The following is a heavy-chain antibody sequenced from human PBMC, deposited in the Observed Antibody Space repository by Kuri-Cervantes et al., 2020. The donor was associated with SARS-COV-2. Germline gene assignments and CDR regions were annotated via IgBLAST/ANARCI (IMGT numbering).Heavy chain of an antibody. Sequence: SQTLSLTCAVSGYSISSGYYWGWIRQPPGKGLEWIGSIYHSGSTYYNPTLKSRVTISVDTSKNQISLKLSSVTAADTAVYYCARRGAGSSSAAFDIRGQGTMVTVSS. CDR3: ARRGAGSSSAAFDI. CDR1: GYSISSGYY. CDR2: IYHSGST. J-gene: IGHJ3*02. D-gene: IGHD6-6*01. V-gene: IGHV4-38-2*01.